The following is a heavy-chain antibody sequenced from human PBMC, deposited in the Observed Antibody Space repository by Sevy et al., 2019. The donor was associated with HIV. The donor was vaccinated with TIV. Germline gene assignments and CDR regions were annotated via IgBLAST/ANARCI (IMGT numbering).Heavy chain of an antibody. D-gene: IGHD3-3*01. CDR1: GFTFSNVW. J-gene: IGHJ4*02. V-gene: IGHV3-15*01. CDR2: NKRKTDGGTT. Sequence: GGSLRLSCAASGFTFSNVWMSWVRQAPGKGLEWVGRNKRKTDGGTTDYAAPVKGRFTISRDDSKSTLYLQMNSLKTEETAVYYCTTIWSGYYGDYFEYWGQGILVTVSS. CDR3: TTIWSGYYGDYFEY.